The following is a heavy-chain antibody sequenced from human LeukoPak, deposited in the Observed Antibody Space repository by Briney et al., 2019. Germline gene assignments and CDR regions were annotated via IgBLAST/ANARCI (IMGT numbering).Heavy chain of an antibody. CDR3: ARAIHYYDSSGYYKGMYYFDY. D-gene: IGHD3-22*01. Sequence: SETLSLTCTVSGGSISSYYWSWIRQPPGKGLEWIGYIYYSGSTNYNPSLKSRVTISVDTSKNQFSLKLSSVTAADTAVYYCARAIHYYDSSGYYKGMYYFDYWGQGTLVTVSS. V-gene: IGHV4-59*12. CDR2: IYYSGST. CDR1: GGSISSYY. J-gene: IGHJ4*02.